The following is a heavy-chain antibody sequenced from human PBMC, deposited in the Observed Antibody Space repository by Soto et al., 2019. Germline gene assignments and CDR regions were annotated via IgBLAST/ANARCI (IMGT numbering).Heavy chain of an antibody. CDR2: IYSGGIT. J-gene: IGHJ4*02. CDR3: ARAEGDYGDSPLDC. CDR1: GFTVSSNH. D-gene: IGHD4-17*01. Sequence: EVQLVESGGGLVQPGGSLRLSCAASGFTVSSNHMTWVRQAPGKGLEWVSIIYSGGITYYADSVKGRFTISRDNSKNTLYLRMNSLRAEDTAVYYCARAEGDYGDSPLDCWGQGTLVTVSS. V-gene: IGHV3-66*01.